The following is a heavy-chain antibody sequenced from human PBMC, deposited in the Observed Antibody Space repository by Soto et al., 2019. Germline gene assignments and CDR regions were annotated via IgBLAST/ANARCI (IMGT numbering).Heavy chain of an antibody. CDR3: ARDNGSGSYRGTYVD. D-gene: IGHD3-10*01. CDR2: VHYSGST. CDR1: GASISSYY. J-gene: IGHJ4*02. Sequence: QVQLQESGPGLVKPSETLSLTCTVSGASISSYYWSWIRQSPQKGLACIGYVHYSGSTNYRPSLKSRVTMSVDRAKNQFSLKLTSVTAADTAVYYCARDNGSGSYRGTYVDWGQGILVTVSS. V-gene: IGHV4-59*12.